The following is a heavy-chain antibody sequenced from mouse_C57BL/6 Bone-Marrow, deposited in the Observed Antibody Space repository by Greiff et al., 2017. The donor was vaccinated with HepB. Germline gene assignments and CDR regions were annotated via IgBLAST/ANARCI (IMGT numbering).Heavy chain of an antibody. V-gene: IGHV1-39*01. CDR3: ARSDLITTVVGGYFDY. J-gene: IGHJ2*01. D-gene: IGHD1-1*01. CDR1: GYSFTDYN. Sequence: VQLQQSGPELVKPGASVKISCKASGYSFTDYNMNWVKQSNGKSLEWIGVINPNYGTTSYNQKFKGKATLTVDQSSSTAYMQLNSLTSEDSAVYFCARSDLITTVVGGYFDYWGQGTTLTVSS. CDR2: INPNYGTT.